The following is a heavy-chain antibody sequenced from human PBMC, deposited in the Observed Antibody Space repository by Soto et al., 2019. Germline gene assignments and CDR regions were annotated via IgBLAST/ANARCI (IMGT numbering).Heavy chain of an antibody. CDR1: GFILSNYA. CDR2: LSKDGANE. V-gene: IGHV3-23*01. D-gene: IGHD3-9*01. CDR3: AKDPSTGSADY. J-gene: IGHJ4*02. Sequence: PGGSLRLSXTASGFILSNYAMNWVRQAPGKGLEWVSTLSKDGANEHYADSVKGRFTISRDGSKNTLYLQMNSLRAEDTAMYYCAKDPSTGSADYWGQGTQVTVSS.